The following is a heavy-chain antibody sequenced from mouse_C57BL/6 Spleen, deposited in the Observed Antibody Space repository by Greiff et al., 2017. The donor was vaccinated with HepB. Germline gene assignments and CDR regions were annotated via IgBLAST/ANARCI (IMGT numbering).Heavy chain of an antibody. CDR2: IYPRSGNT. Sequence: QVQLQQSGAELARPGASVKLSCKASGYTFTSYGISWVKQSTGQGLEWIGEIYPRSGNTYYNEKFKGKATLTADKSSSTAYMELRSLTSEDSAVYFCARRYYGSAGDYWGQGTSVTVSS. CDR3: ARRYYGSAGDY. V-gene: IGHV1-81*01. CDR1: GYTFTSYG. J-gene: IGHJ4*01. D-gene: IGHD1-1*01.